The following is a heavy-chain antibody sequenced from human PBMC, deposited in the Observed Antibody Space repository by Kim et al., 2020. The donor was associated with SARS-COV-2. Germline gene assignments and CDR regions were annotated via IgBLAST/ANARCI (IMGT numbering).Heavy chain of an antibody. CDR1: GFTFSDYY. Sequence: GGSLRLSCAASGFTFSDYYMSWIRQAPGKGLEWVSYISSSSSYTNYADSVKGRFTISRDNAKNSLYLQMNSLRAEDTAVYYCARDHSTYYYDSSGYYRALNPECYYYGMDVWGQGTTVTVS. J-gene: IGHJ6*02. D-gene: IGHD3-22*01. CDR3: ARDHSTYYYDSSGYYRALNPECYYYGMDV. CDR2: ISSSSSYT. V-gene: IGHV3-11*05.